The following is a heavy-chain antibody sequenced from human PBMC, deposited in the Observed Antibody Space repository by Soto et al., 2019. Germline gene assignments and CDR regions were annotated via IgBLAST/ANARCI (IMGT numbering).Heavy chain of an antibody. CDR3: ARGITFGGVIVTS. CDR2: ISSSSSTI. V-gene: IGHV3-48*01. J-gene: IGHJ5*02. Sequence: EVQLVESGGGLVQPGGSLRLSCAASGFTFSSYSMNWVRQAPGKGLEWVSYISSSSSTIYYADSVKGRFTISRDNAKNSLYLQMNILIAEDTAVYYCARGITFGGVIVTSWGQGTLVTVSS. D-gene: IGHD3-16*02. CDR1: GFTFSSYS.